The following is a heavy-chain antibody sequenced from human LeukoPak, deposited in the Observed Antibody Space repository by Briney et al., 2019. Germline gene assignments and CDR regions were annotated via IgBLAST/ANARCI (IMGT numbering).Heavy chain of an antibody. CDR2: INSDGRST. CDR3: ARSQQDFWIGNYYYYGMDV. CDR1: GFTFSSYW. D-gene: IGHD3-3*01. J-gene: IGHJ6*02. Sequence: GGSLRLSCAASGFTFSSYWMHWVRQAPGRGLVWVSRINSDGRSTRYTDSVKGRFTISRNNAKITLYLQMISLRAEDTAVYYCARSQQDFWIGNYYYYGMDVWGPGATVTVSS. V-gene: IGHV3-74*01.